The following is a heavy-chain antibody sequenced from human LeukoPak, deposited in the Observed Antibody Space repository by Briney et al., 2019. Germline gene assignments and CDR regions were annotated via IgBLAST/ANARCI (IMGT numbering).Heavy chain of an antibody. V-gene: IGHV1-69*04. J-gene: IGHJ4*02. CDR3: ARGSGGSSDY. Sequence: ASVKVSCKASGGTFSSYAISWVRQAPGQGLEWMGRIIPILGIANYAQKFQGRVTMTRNTSISTAYMELSSLRSEDTAVYYCARGSGGSSDYWGQGTLVTVSS. CDR2: IIPILGIA. CDR1: GGTFSSYA. D-gene: IGHD1-26*01.